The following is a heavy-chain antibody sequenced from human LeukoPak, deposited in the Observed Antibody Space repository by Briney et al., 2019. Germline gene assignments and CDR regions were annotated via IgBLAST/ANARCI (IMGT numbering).Heavy chain of an antibody. Sequence: ASVKVSCKASGYTCTSYYMHWVRQAPGQGLEWMGIINPSGGSTSYAQKFQGRVTMTRDTSTSTVYMELSSLRSEDTAVYYCARSLGSSSDYYYYYYMDVWGKGTTVTVSS. CDR2: INPSGGST. J-gene: IGHJ6*03. D-gene: IGHD6-6*01. V-gene: IGHV1-46*01. CDR3: ARSLGSSSDYYYYYYMDV. CDR1: GYTCTSYY.